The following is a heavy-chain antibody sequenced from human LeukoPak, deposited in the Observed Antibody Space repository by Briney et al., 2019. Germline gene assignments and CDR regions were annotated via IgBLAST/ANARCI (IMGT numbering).Heavy chain of an antibody. D-gene: IGHD1-14*01. V-gene: IGHV6-1*01. CDR3: ARVNRRGYYFDY. CDR2: TYYRSKWYN. Sequence: SQTLSLTCAISVDIVSINSAAWDWIRQSPSRGLEWLGRTYYRSKWYNDYAVSVKSRITINPATSKNQFSLQLNSVTPEDTAVYSCARVNRRGYYFDYWGQGTLVTVSS. CDR1: VDIVSINSAA. J-gene: IGHJ4*02.